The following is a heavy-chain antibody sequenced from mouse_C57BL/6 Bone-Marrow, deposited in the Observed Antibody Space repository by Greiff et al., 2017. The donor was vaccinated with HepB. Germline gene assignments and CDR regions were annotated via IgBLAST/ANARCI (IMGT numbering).Heavy chain of an antibody. CDR2: IYPRDGST. CDR3: ARFTTVDLPYWYFDV. Sequence: VQLQQSGPELVKPGASVKLSCMASGYTFTSYDINWVKQRPGQGLEWIGWIYPRDGSTKYNEKFKGKATLTVDTSSSTAYMELHSLTSEDSAVYFCARFTTVDLPYWYFDVWGTGTTVTVSS. V-gene: IGHV1-85*01. J-gene: IGHJ1*03. CDR1: GYTFTSYD. D-gene: IGHD1-1*01.